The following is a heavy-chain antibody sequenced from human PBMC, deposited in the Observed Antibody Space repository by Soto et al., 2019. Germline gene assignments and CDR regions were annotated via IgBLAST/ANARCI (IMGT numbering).Heavy chain of an antibody. CDR1: GYSFTSYW. J-gene: IGHJ6*02. CDR3: ARITKFVVPAARDYYYYGMDV. Sequence: GESLKISCKGSGYSFTSYWIGWVRQMPGKGLEWMGIIYPGDSDTRYSPSLQRQVTISADKSISTAYLQWSCLKASDTAMYYCARITKFVVPAARDYYYYGMDVWGQGPTVTVSS. D-gene: IGHD2-2*01. CDR2: IYPGDSDT. V-gene: IGHV5-51*01.